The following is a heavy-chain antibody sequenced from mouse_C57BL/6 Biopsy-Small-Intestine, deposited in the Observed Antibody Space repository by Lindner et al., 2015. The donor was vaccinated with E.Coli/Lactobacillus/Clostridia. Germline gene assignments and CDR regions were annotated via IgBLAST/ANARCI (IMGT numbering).Heavy chain of an antibody. CDR3: ATDFSDTEIYY. D-gene: IGHD3-2*01. CDR1: GYRFSDFH. Sequence: SVKVSCKASGYRFSDFHIHWVRQAPGQGLEWLGRINPESDDTHYAQNFQGRVTVTRDTSISTSYMELSRLRFDDTAIYYCATDFSDTEIYYWGQGTLVTVSS. J-gene: IGHJ4*01. CDR2: INPESDDT. V-gene: IGHV1-84*02.